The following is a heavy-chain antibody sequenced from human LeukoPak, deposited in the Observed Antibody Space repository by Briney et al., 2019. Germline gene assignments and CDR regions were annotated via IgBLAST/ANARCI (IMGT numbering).Heavy chain of an antibody. CDR1: GFTFSDYY. J-gene: IGHJ6*02. V-gene: IGHV3-11*01. CDR3: ARDEGYCGSSACYAGVGYYYAMDV. Sequence: PGGSLRLSCEASGFTFSDYYMSWVRQAPGKGLEWIAYIRGSGSTTDYADSVKGRFTISRDNTKNSVFLQMNSLRAEDTGVYYCARDEGYCGSSACYAGVGYYYAMDVWGQGTAVTVSS. D-gene: IGHD2-2*01. CDR2: IRGSGSTT.